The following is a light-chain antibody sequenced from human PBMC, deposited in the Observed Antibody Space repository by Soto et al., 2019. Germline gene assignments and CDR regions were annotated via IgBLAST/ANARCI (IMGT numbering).Light chain of an antibody. CDR3: QTWDTDSWV. Sequence: QPVLTQSPSASASLGASVKLTCTLSSGHSSYAIAWHQQRPEKGPRYLMNLNSDGRNIKGDGIPDRFSGSSSGAERSLTISSLQSEDEADYYCQTWDTDSWVFGAGTKVTVL. J-gene: IGLJ3*02. V-gene: IGLV4-69*02. CDR1: SGHSSYA. CDR2: LNSDGRN.